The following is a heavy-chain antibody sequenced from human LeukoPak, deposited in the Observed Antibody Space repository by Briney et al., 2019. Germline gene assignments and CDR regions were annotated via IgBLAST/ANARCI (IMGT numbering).Heavy chain of an antibody. D-gene: IGHD5-18*01. CDR1: GYSISNGYF. V-gene: IGHV4-38-2*02. CDR2: INHSGST. J-gene: IGHJ4*02. CDR3: ARAHRGYSYGLNDY. Sequence: PSETLSLTCTVSGYSISNGYFWGWIRQPPGKGLEWIGEINHSGSTNYNPSLKSRVTISVDTSKNQFSLKLSSVTAADTAVYYCARAHRGYSYGLNDYWGQGTLVTVSS.